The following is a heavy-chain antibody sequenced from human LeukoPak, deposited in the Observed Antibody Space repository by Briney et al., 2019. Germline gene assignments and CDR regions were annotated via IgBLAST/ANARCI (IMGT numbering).Heavy chain of an antibody. CDR2: IYYSGST. V-gene: IGHV4-39*01. CDR3: ARRGYCSSTSCRTFDY. D-gene: IGHD2-2*01. J-gene: IGHJ4*02. CDR1: GGSISSSSYY. Sequence: PSETLSLTCTVSGGSISSSSYYWGWIRQPPGKGLEWIGSIYYSGSTYYNPSLKSRVTISVGTSKNQFSLKLSSVTAADTAVYYCARRGYCSSTSCRTFDYWGQGTLVTVSS.